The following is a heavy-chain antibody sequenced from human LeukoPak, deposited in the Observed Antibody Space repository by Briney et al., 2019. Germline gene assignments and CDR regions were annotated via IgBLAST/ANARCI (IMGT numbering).Heavy chain of an antibody. D-gene: IGHD3-22*01. CDR3: ARDSVYYYDSSGYGVFDY. Sequence: RASVKVSCKASGYTFTSYDINWVRQATGQGLEWMGWMNPNSGNTGYAQKFQGRVTITADESTSTAYMELSSLRSEDTAVYYCARDSVYYYDSSGYGVFDYWGQGTLVTVSS. J-gene: IGHJ4*02. CDR2: MNPNSGNT. V-gene: IGHV1-8*01. CDR1: GYTFTSYD.